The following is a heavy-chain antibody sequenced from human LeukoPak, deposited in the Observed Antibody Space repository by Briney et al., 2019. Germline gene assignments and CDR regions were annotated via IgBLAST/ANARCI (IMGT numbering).Heavy chain of an antibody. CDR3: ARDLVVTAIPDNWFDP. CDR1: GGSISNFY. D-gene: IGHD2-21*02. V-gene: IGHV4-4*07. CDR2: IYPRGS. J-gene: IGHJ5*02. Sequence: KTSETLSLTCTVSGGSISNFYLSWIRQAAGKGLEWIGRIYPRGSDYNPSLKSRVTMSLDTYKKQFSLNLRSVTAADTAVYYCARDLVVTAIPDNWFDPWGKGTLVTVSS.